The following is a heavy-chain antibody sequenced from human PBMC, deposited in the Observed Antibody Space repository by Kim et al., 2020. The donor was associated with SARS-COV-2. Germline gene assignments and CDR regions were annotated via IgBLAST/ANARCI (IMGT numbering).Heavy chain of an antibody. V-gene: IGHV3-21*01. CDR2: ISSSSSYI. CDR3: ARDRATDKMDV. CDR1: GFTFSSYS. J-gene: IGHJ6*04. D-gene: IGHD5-12*01. Sequence: GGSLRLSCAASGFTFSSYSMNWVRQAPGKGLEWVSSISSSSSYIYYADSVKGRFTISRDNAKNSLYLQMNSLRAEDTAVYYCARDRATDKMDVWGKGTTGTVSS.